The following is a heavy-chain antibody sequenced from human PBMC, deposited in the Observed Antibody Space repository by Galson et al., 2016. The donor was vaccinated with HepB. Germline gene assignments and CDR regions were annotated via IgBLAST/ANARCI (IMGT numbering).Heavy chain of an antibody. CDR2: VYSGGST. CDR3: SVELLQDFDF. CDR1: GFTVSSNY. D-gene: IGHD5-24*01. Sequence: SLRLSCAASGFTVSSNYMSRVCQAPGKGLEWVSVVYSGGSTYYADSVKGRFTLSRDHYKNTLYLQMNSLRAEDTAIYYCSVELLQDFDFWGQGTLVTVSS. J-gene: IGHJ4*02. V-gene: IGHV3-53*01.